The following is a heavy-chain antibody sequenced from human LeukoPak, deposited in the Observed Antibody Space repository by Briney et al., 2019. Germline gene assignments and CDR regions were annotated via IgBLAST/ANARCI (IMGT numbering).Heavy chain of an antibody. Sequence: SETLSLTCTVSGGSISSTTYYWGWIRQPPGKGLEWIGTISYSGNTYYNPSLKSRATMSVDTSKNQFSLKLTSVTAADTAVYYCARLGTAMITVDYWGQGTLVTVSS. D-gene: IGHD5-18*01. J-gene: IGHJ4*02. CDR2: ISYSGNT. CDR3: ARLGTAMITVDY. V-gene: IGHV4-39*01. CDR1: GGSISSTTYY.